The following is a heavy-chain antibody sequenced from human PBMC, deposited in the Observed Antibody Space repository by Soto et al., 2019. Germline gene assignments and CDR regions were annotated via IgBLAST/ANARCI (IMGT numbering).Heavy chain of an antibody. D-gene: IGHD6-13*01. CDR2: INPSGGST. J-gene: IGHJ4*02. CDR3: SRIRYSSSSSFDS. Sequence: ASVKVSCKASGYTFNSYYMHWVRQAPGQGLERMGIINPSGGSTSYAQKFQGRVTMTRDTSTSTVYMELSSLRSEAMAVYYCSRIRYSSSSSFDSWGQGTLVTVSS. V-gene: IGHV1-46*02. CDR1: GYTFNSYY.